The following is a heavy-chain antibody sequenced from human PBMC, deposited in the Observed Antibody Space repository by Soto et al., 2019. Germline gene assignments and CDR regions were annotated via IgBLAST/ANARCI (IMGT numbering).Heavy chain of an antibody. V-gene: IGHV3-23*01. J-gene: IGHJ3*02. CDR2: ISGSGGST. CDR1: GFTFSSYA. D-gene: IGHD2-8*01. Sequence: EVQLLESGGGLVQPGGSLRLSCAASGFTFSSYAMSWVRQAPGKGLEWVSAISGSGGSTYYADSVKGRFTISRDNSKNTLYLQMNSMRAEDTAVYYCAKPPIVLMVPTPVAFDIWGQGTMVTVSS. CDR3: AKPPIVLMVPTPVAFDI.